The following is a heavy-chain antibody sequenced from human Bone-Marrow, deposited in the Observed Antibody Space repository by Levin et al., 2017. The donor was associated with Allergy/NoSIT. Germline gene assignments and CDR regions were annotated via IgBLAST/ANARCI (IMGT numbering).Heavy chain of an antibody. CDR3: AANTSMVNGVDY. J-gene: IGHJ4*02. Sequence: ASVKVSCKASGYTFIGSYMHWVRQVSGQGLEWMGWINPNNGGANFVRKFQGRVTMTRDTSISTAYMELNGLRSDDTAVYYCAANTSMVNGVDYWGQGTLVTVSS. CDR1: GYTFIGSY. V-gene: IGHV1-2*02. CDR2: INPNNGGA. D-gene: IGHD5-18*01.